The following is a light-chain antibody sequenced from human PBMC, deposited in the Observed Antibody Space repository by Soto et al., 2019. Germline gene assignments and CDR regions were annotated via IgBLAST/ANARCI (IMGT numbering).Light chain of an antibody. CDR3: QQYGDSPFA. CDR2: AAT. Sequence: EIVLTQSPGTLSLSPGERATLSCRASQSIYINSLAWYQHKRGQAPRLLIYAATVRATAVPDRFNGSGSATDFALTISRLEPEDSAMYYCQQYGDSPFAFGPGTKLDVK. J-gene: IGKJ3*01. V-gene: IGKV3-20*01. CDR1: QSIYINS.